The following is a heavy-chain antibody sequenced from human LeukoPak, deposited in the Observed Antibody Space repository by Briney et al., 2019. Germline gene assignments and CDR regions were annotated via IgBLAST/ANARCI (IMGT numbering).Heavy chain of an antibody. Sequence: PGRSLRLSCAASGFTFSTYGMHWVRQAPGKGLEWVAVISYDVSNKYYADSVKGRFTISRDNSKNTLYLQMNSLRAEDTAVHYCAKEYLIWFGDFDAFDIWGQGTMVTVSS. CDR2: ISYDVSNK. CDR1: GFTFSTYG. D-gene: IGHD3-10*01. J-gene: IGHJ3*02. V-gene: IGHV3-30*18. CDR3: AKEYLIWFGDFDAFDI.